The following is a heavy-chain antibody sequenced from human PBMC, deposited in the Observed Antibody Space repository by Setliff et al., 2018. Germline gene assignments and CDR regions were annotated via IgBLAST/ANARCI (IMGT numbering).Heavy chain of an antibody. CDR2: INVGGGST. CDR1: GYTFTRYY. D-gene: IGHD6-13*01. CDR3: ARGKMDVVAAGGKYCVMDV. J-gene: IGHJ6*02. V-gene: IGHV1-46*01. Sequence: VASVKVSCKASGYTFTRYYMYWVRQAPGQGLEWMGIINVGGGSTTYAQNLQGRVTMTRDTSTSTLYMELASLRSEDTAVYYCARGKMDVVAAGGKYCVMDVWGQGTTVTVSS.